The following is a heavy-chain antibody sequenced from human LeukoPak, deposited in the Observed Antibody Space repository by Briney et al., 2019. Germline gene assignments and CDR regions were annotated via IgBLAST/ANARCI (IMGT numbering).Heavy chain of an antibody. CDR1: GFTFSSYS. V-gene: IGHV3-21*01. D-gene: IGHD3/OR15-3a*01. J-gene: IGHJ4*02. CDR2: INSSSSYI. Sequence: GGSLRLSCAASGFTFSSYSMNWVRQAPGEGLEWVSSINSSSSYIYYTDSVKGRFTISRDNAKNSLYLQMNSLRAEDTAVYYCARDPTGYYTPRPDFDYWGQGTLVTVSS. CDR3: ARDPTGYYTPRPDFDY.